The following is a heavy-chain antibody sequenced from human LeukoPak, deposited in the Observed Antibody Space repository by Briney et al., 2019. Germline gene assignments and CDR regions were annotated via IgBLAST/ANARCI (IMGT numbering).Heavy chain of an antibody. J-gene: IGHJ3*02. CDR3: ARDVEVTIFGVGAFDI. D-gene: IGHD3-3*01. CDR2: IIPIFGTA. Sequence: ASVKVSCKASGGIFSSYAISWVRQAPGQGLEWMGGIIPIFGTANYAQKFQGRVTITTDESTSTAYMELSSLRSEDTAVYYCARDVEVTIFGVGAFDIWGQGTMVTVSS. CDR1: GGIFSSYA. V-gene: IGHV1-69*05.